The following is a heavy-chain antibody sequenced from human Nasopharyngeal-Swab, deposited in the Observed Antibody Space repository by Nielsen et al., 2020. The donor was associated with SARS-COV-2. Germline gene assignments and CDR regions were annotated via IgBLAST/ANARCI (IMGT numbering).Heavy chain of an antibody. CDR2: ISAYNGNT. D-gene: IGHD6-19*01. CDR3: ARDFRSSGWHYYYYYGMDV. V-gene: IGHV1-18*01. Sequence: WVRQAPGQGLEWMGWISAYNGNTNYAQKLQGRVTMTTDTSTSTAYMELRSLRSDDTAVYHCARDFRSSGWHYYYYYGMDVWGQGTTVTVSS. J-gene: IGHJ6*02.